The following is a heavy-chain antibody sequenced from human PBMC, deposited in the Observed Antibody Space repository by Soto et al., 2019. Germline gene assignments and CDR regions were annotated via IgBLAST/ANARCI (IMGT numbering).Heavy chain of an antibody. Sequence: QPGGSLRLSCAASGFTSSDHYMDWVRQAPGKGLEWVARSRNKVNSYTTEYAASVKGRFTISRDDSKNSLYLQMNSLKTEDTAVYYCVRSYDSSGYYTHCFDYWGQGALVTVSS. J-gene: IGHJ4*02. CDR1: GFTSSDHY. D-gene: IGHD3-22*01. CDR3: VRSYDSSGYYTHCFDY. V-gene: IGHV3-72*01. CDR2: SRNKVNSYTT.